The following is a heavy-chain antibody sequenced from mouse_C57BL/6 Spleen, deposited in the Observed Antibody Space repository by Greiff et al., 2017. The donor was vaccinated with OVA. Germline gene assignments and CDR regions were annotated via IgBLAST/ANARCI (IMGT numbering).Heavy chain of an antibody. D-gene: IGHD1-1*01. Sequence: QVQLKQPGAELVMPGASVKLSCKASGYTFTSYWMHWVKQRPGQGLEWIGEIDPSDSYTNYNQKFKGKSTLTVDKSSSTAYMQLSSLTSEDSAVYDCARGYGSSYIDYWGQGTTLTVSS. CDR2: IDPSDSYT. V-gene: IGHV1-69*01. CDR3: ARGYGSSYIDY. CDR1: GYTFTSYW. J-gene: IGHJ2*01.